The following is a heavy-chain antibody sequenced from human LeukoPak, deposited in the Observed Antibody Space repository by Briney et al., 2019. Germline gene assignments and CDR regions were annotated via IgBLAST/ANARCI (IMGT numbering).Heavy chain of an antibody. CDR2: ISSSGSYI. CDR1: GFTFSTYS. CDR3: ARDPYYGTNLRYYYYYGMDV. J-gene: IGHJ6*02. V-gene: IGHV3-21*01. Sequence: GGSLRLSCAASGFTFSTYSMNWVRQAPGKGLEWVSSISSSGSYIYYADSVKGRFTISRDNAKNSLYLQMNSLRADDTAVYYCARDPYYGTNLRYYYYYGMDVWGQGTTVTVSS. D-gene: IGHD4-23*01.